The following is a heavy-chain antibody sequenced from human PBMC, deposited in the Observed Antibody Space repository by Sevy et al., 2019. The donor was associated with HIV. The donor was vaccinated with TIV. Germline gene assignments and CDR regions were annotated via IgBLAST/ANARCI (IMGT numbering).Heavy chain of an antibody. Sequence: GGSLRLSCVASGFTFSSYAMHWVRQAPGKGLEWVAVISYDGSNKYYADSVKGRFTISRDNSKNTLYLQMNSLRAEDTAVYYCAREGGEIAARPDQLPFDYWGQGTLVTVSS. D-gene: IGHD6-6*01. CDR1: GFTFSSYA. J-gene: IGHJ4*02. CDR3: AREGGEIAARPDQLPFDY. V-gene: IGHV3-30-3*01. CDR2: ISYDGSNK.